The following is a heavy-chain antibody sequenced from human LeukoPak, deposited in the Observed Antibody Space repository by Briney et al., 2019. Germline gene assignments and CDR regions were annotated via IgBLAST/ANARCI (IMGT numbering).Heavy chain of an antibody. J-gene: IGHJ4*02. CDR1: GFTFTNYE. Sequence: HPGGSLRLSCAASGFTFTNYEMHWVRQTPGEGLEWLFYISTSGSIIYYADSVQGRFTISRDNAMNSLFLQMNRLRAEDTGVYYCARGAMGFDYWGRGTLVTVAP. CDR2: ISTSGSII. D-gene: IGHD1-26*01. V-gene: IGHV3-48*03. CDR3: ARGAMGFDY.